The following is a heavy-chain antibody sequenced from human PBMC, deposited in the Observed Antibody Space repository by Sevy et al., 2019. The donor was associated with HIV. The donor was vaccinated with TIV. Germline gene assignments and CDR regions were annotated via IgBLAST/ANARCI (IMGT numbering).Heavy chain of an antibody. CDR3: AGAAVPQYCSSTNCYPSRHWFDP. D-gene: IGHD2-2*01. CDR1: GFTFSSYS. Sequence: GGSLRLSCAASGFTFSSYSMNWVRQAPGKGLEWVSSISSTSYIYYADSVKGRLTISGDNAKNSLYLQMNSLRAEDTAVYYCAGAAVPQYCSSTNCYPSRHWFDPWGQGTLVTVSS. CDR2: ISSTSYI. J-gene: IGHJ5*02. V-gene: IGHV3-21*01.